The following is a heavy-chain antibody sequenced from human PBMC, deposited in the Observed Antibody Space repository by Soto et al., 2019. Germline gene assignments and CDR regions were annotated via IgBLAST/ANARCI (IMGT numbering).Heavy chain of an antibody. Sequence: GGSLRLSRADSGFTFAGYSTMSWVRQAPGKGLEWVSSISGSGGSTYYADSVKGRFTISRDNSKITLYLQMNALSAEDTAFCYCAKDRGGFAGGWEYFDYWGQGALVTVSS. J-gene: IGHJ4*02. V-gene: IGHV3-23*01. CDR3: AKDRGGFAGGWEYFDY. CDR1: GFTFAGYST. CDR2: ISGSGGST. D-gene: IGHD6-19*01.